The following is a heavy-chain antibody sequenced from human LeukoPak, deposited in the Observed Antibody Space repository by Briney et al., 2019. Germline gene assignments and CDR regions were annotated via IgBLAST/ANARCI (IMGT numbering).Heavy chain of an antibody. J-gene: IGHJ5*02. V-gene: IGHV4-59*01. CDR2: IYYSGST. Sequence: SETLSLTCTVSGGSISSYYWSWIRQPPGKGLEWIGYIYYSGSTNYNPSLKSRVTISVDTSKNQFSLKLSSVTAADTAVYYRARDSSSWYNWFDPWGQGTLVTVSS. CDR3: ARDSSSWYNWFDP. D-gene: IGHD6-13*01. CDR1: GGSISSYY.